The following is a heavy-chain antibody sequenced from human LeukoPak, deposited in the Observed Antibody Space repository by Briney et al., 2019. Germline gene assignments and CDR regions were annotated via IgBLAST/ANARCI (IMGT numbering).Heavy chain of an antibody. Sequence: PGGSLRLSCAASGFTFSSYAMSWVRQAPGKGLEWVSTITTRSGSTYYADSVKGRFTISRDNSKNTLCLQMNSLRAEDTAVYYCAKEVSWRVAGTMGLDYWGQGTLVTVSS. D-gene: IGHD6-19*01. CDR2: ITTRSGST. CDR1: GFTFSSYA. V-gene: IGHV3-23*01. CDR3: AKEVSWRVAGTMGLDY. J-gene: IGHJ4*02.